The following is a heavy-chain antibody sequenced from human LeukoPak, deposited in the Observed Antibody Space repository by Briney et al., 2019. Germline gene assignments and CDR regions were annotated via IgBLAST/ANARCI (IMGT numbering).Heavy chain of an antibody. CDR1: GFTVSSNY. CDR2: IYSGGST. D-gene: IGHD6-19*01. CDR3: ASQPGYSSGWVDY. Sequence: GGSLRLSCAASGFTVSSNYMSWVRQAPGKGLEWVSVIYSGGSTYYADSVKGRFTISRDNSKNTLYLQMNSLRAEDTAVYYCASQPGYSSGWVDYWGQGTLVTVSS. V-gene: IGHV3-66*04. J-gene: IGHJ4*02.